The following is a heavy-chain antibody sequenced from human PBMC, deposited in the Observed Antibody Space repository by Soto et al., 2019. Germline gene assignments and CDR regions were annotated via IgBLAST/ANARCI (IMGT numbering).Heavy chain of an antibody. J-gene: IGHJ6*02. D-gene: IGHD3-22*01. CDR2: ISYDGSNK. CDR1: GFTFSSYA. CDR3: ARSSNYYDSSGYWYGMDV. V-gene: IGHV3-30-3*01. Sequence: VQLVESGGGVVQPGRSLRLSCAASGFTFSSYAMHWVRQAPGKGLEWVAVISYDGSNKYYADSVKGRFTISRDNSKNTLYLQMNSLRAEDTAVYYCARSSNYYDSSGYWYGMDVWGQGTTVTVSS.